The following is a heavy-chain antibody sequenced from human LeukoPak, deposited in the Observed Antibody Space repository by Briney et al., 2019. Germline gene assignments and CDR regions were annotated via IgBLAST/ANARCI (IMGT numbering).Heavy chain of an antibody. CDR1: GFTFSSYS. CDR2: ISSSSSYI. J-gene: IGHJ4*02. CDR3: AREYDSGYSKFDY. D-gene: IGHD5-12*01. V-gene: IGHV3-21*01. Sequence: PGGSLRLSCAASGFTFSSYSMNWVRQAPGKGLEWVSSISSSSSYIYYADSVKGRFTISRDNAKNSLYLQMNSLRAEDTAVYYCAREYDSGYSKFDYWGQGTLVTVSS.